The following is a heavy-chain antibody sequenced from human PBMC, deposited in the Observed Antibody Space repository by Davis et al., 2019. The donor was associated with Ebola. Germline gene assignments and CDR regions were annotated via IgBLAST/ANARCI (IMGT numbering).Heavy chain of an antibody. CDR2: ISAYNGNT. J-gene: IGHJ5*02. V-gene: IGHV1-18*01. CDR3: ARDMGMVQEANWFDP. Sequence: AASVQVSCKASGYTFTSYAISWVRQAPGQGLEWMGWISAYNGNTNYAQKLQGRVTMTTDTSTSTAYMELRSLRSDDTAVYYCARDMGMVQEANWFDPWGQGTLVTVSS. CDR1: GYTFTSYA. D-gene: IGHD3-10*01.